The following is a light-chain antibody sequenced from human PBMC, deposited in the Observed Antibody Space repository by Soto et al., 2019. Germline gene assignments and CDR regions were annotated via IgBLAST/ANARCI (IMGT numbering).Light chain of an antibody. CDR2: DAS. J-gene: IGKJ4*01. CDR3: QQRSNWPYLT. CDR1: QSVSGY. V-gene: IGKV3-11*01. Sequence: EIVLTQSPDTLSLSPGERATLSCRASQSVSGYLGWYQQKPGQAPRLLIYDASNRAYGVPARFRGSGSGTNFTLTIASLEPDDFAVYYCQQRSNWPYLTFGGGTRVELK.